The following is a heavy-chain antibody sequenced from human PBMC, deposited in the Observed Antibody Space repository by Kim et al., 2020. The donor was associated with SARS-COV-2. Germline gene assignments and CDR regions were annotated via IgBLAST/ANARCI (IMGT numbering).Heavy chain of an antibody. CDR3: AKDDSGYDYNVEDYYGMDV. V-gene: IGHV3-23*01. CDR1: GFTFSSYA. D-gene: IGHD5-12*01. Sequence: GGSLRLSCAASGFTFSSYAMSWVRQAPGKGLEWVSAISGSGGSTYYADSVKVRFTISRDNSKNTLYLQMNSLRAEDTAVYYCAKDDSGYDYNVEDYYGMDVWGQGTTVTVSS. J-gene: IGHJ6*02. CDR2: ISGSGGST.